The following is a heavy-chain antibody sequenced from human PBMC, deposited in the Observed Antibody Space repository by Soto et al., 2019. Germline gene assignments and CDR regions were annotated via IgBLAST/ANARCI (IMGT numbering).Heavy chain of an antibody. V-gene: IGHV4-61*01. CDR3: ARDRSNGAFDY. J-gene: IGHJ4*02. CDR2: IYYSGST. CDR1: GGSVSSGSNY. Sequence: SETLSLTCTVSGGSVSSGSNYWSWTRQPPGKGLEWIGYIYYSGSTYYNPSLKSRVTISVDTSKNQFSLKLSSVTAADTAVYYCARDRSNGAFDYWGQGTLVTVSS. D-gene: IGHD3-10*01.